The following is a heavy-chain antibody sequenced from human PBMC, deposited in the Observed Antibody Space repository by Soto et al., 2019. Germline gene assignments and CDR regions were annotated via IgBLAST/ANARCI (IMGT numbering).Heavy chain of an antibody. J-gene: IGHJ6*02. D-gene: IGHD1-7*01. V-gene: IGHV5-51*01. CDR1: GYNFGNYW. Sequence: PGESLKISCKGSGYNFGNYWIGWVSQMPGKGLEWMGVINPGDSGTTYSPSFQGQVTISADKSISTAYLQWSSLKASDTAVYYCARQHTSNWNSPNYYYYYGMDVWGQGTTVTVSS. CDR2: INPGDSGT. CDR3: ARQHTSNWNSPNYYYYYGMDV.